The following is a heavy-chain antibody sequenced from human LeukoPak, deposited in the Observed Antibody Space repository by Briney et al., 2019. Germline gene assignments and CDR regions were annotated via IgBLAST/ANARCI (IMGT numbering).Heavy chain of an antibody. CDR3: ARPVVTEGYFDY. V-gene: IGHV1-69*06. D-gene: IGHD2-21*02. CDR2: IIPIFGTA. Sequence: ASVKVSCKASGYTFTGYYMHWVRQAPGQGLEWMGGIIPIFGTANYAQKFQGRVTITADKSTSTAYMELSSLRSEDTAVYYCARPVVTEGYFDYWGQGTLVTVSS. CDR1: GYTFTGYY. J-gene: IGHJ4*02.